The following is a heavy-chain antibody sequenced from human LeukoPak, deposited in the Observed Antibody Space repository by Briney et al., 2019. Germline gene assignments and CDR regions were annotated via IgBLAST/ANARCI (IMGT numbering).Heavy chain of an antibody. Sequence: PSETLSLTCTVSGGPISSGGYYWSWIRQHPGKGLEWIGYIYYSGSTYYNPSLKSRVTISVDTSKNQFSLKLSSVTAADTAVYYCARVNYSSGWYGGDYFDYWGQGTLVTVSS. CDR3: ARVNYSSGWYGGDYFDY. CDR2: IYYSGST. CDR1: GGPISSGGYY. D-gene: IGHD6-19*01. V-gene: IGHV4-31*03. J-gene: IGHJ4*02.